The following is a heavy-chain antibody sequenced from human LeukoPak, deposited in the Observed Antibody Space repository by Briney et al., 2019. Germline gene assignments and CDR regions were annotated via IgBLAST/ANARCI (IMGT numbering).Heavy chain of an antibody. D-gene: IGHD3-10*01. CDR3: ARGGSGSGYLYYFDS. J-gene: IGHJ4*02. CDR1: GYSFSDYS. CDR2: INSNSGGT. Sequence: APVKVSCKASGYSFSDYSMHWVRQAPGQGLEWMGRINSNSGGTSYAQNFQGRVTMTRDTSISTAYMEVSRLTSDDTAVYYCARGGSGSGYLYYFDSWGREPWSPSPQ. V-gene: IGHV1-2*06.